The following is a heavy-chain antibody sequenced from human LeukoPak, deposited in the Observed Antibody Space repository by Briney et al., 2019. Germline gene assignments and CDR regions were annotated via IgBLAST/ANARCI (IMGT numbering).Heavy chain of an antibody. Sequence: PGGSLRLSCAASGFTFSSYGMHWVRQAPGKGLEWVAVIWYDGSNKYYADSVKGRFTISRDNSKNTLYLQMNSLRAEDTAVYYCARGLFDWLPFDYWGQGTLVTVSS. CDR1: GFTFSSYG. CDR3: ARGLFDWLPFDY. V-gene: IGHV3-33*01. J-gene: IGHJ4*02. D-gene: IGHD3-9*01. CDR2: IWYDGSNK.